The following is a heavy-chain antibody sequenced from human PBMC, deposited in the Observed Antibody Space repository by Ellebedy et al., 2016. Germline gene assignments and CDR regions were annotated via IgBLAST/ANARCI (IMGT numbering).Heavy chain of an antibody. CDR3: ARARKPPYYYGSGSYPGHYGMDV. CDR1: GGSFSGYY. V-gene: IGHV4-34*01. J-gene: IGHJ6*01. D-gene: IGHD3-10*01. CDR2: INHSVST. Sequence: SETLSLXCAVYGGSFSGYYWTWIRQSPGKGLEWIGEINHSVSTNYNPSLKSRVTISVDTSKNQFSLKLSSVTAADTAVYFCARARKPPYYYGSGSYPGHYGMDVWGQGTTVTVSS.